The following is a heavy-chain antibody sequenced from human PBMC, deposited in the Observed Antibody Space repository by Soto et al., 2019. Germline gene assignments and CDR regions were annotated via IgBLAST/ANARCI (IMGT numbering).Heavy chain of an antibody. Sequence: PGGFLRLSCAASGFTFSSYSMNWVRQAPGKGLEWVSSISSSSSYIYYADSVKGRFTISRDNAKNSLYLQMNSLRAEDTAVYYCARDDYGDYGVFDYWGQGTLVTVSS. CDR3: ARDDYGDYGVFDY. CDR1: GFTFSSYS. V-gene: IGHV3-21*01. D-gene: IGHD4-17*01. J-gene: IGHJ4*02. CDR2: ISSSSSYI.